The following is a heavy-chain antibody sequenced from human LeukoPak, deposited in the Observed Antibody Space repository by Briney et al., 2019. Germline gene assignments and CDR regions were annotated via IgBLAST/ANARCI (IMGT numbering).Heavy chain of an antibody. CDR2: IYIGGST. V-gene: IGHV3-53*01. Sequence: GGSLRLSCAASGFTVSSNYMSLVRQAPGKGLEWVSVIYIGGSTYYADSVKGRFTISRDNSKNTLYLQMNSLRAEDTAVYYCARAAAGSRYFDYWGQGTLVTVSS. CDR3: ARAAAGSRYFDY. D-gene: IGHD6-13*01. CDR1: GFTVSSNY. J-gene: IGHJ4*02.